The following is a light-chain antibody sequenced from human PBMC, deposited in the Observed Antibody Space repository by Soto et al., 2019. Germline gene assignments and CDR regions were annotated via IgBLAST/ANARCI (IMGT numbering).Light chain of an antibody. Sequence: QSVLTRPASVSGSPGQSITISCTGTSSDVGSYNRVSWYQQHPGKAPKLMIYEGTKRPSGVSTRFSGSKSGNTASLTISGLLAEDEGDYYCCSYTTTYTYVFGTGTKLTVL. J-gene: IGLJ1*01. CDR3: CSYTTTYTYV. CDR2: EGT. V-gene: IGLV2-23*01. CDR1: SSDVGSYNR.